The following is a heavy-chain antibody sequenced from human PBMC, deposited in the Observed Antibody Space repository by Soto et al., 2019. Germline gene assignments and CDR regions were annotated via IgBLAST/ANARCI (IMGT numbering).Heavy chain of an antibody. CDR1: GYTFTSYD. CDR3: ALVVANWFDP. V-gene: IGHV1-8*01. Sequence: QVQLVQSGAEVKKPGASVKVSCKASGYTFTSYDIHWVRQATGQGREWMGWMNPFSTNTAYAQKFQGRVTMTRNTSISTAYMELSSLRSEDTAVYYCALVVANWFDPWGQGTLVTVSS. CDR2: MNPFSTNT. J-gene: IGHJ5*02. D-gene: IGHD3-22*01.